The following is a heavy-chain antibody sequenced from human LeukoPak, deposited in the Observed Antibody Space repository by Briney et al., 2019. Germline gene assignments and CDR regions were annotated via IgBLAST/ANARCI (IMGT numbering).Heavy chain of an antibody. CDR2: IYYSGST. J-gene: IGHJ5*02. CDR1: GGSISSNSYS. V-gene: IGHV4-39*07. D-gene: IGHD1-14*01. CDR3: ARGNTTPNPRTTNWFDP. Sequence: PSATLSLTCTVSGGSISSNSYSWGWIRQPPGKGLEWIGSIYYSGSTYYNPSLKSRVTISVDTSKNQFSLKLSSVTAADTAVYYCARGNTTPNPRTTNWFDPWGQGTLVTVSS.